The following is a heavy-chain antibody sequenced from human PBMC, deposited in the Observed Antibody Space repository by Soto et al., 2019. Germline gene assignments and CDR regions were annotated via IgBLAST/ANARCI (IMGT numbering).Heavy chain of an antibody. CDR3: ARGYYYDSSGYYHFDY. CDR2: IIPIFGTA. D-gene: IGHD3-22*01. CDR1: GGTFSSYA. V-gene: IGHV1-69*13. Sequence: SVKVSCKASGGTFSSYAISWVRQAPGQGLEWMGGIIPIFGTANYAQKFQGRVTITADESTSTAYMELSSLRSEDTAVYYCARGYYYDSSGYYHFDYWGQGTLVTVSS. J-gene: IGHJ4*02.